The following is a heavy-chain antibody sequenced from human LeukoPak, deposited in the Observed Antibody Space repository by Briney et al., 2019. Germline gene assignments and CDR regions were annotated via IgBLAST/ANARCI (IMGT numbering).Heavy chain of an antibody. J-gene: IGHJ4*02. Sequence: GSLRLSCAASGFTFTSYSMHWVRQAPGKGLEWVAVISYDGSNKYYADSVKGRFTISRDNSKNTMFLQMNSLRAEDTAVYYCARDPYYDSSGYCDYWGQGTLVTVSS. CDR1: GFTFTSYS. CDR3: ARDPYYDSSGYCDY. V-gene: IGHV3-30-3*01. CDR2: ISYDGSNK. D-gene: IGHD3-22*01.